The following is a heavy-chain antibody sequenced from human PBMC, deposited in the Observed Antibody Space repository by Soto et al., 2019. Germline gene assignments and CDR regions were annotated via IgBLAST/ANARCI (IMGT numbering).Heavy chain of an antibody. CDR3: PRDVDADSRTDFDY. J-gene: IGHJ4*02. CDR2: ISGNGRII. Sequence: QVQLVESGGGLVKPGGSLRLSCATSGFIFSDYYMHWIRQAPGKGLEWISYISGNGRIIQYADSAKGRFTISRDNAQNSLYLQMNSLRAEDTALYFCPRDVDADSRTDFDYWGQGTLGTVSS. CDR1: GFIFSDYY. V-gene: IGHV3-11*01. D-gene: IGHD4-17*01.